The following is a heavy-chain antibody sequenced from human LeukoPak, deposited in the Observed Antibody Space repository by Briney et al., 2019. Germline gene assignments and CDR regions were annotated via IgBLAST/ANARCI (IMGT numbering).Heavy chain of an antibody. Sequence: SETLSLTCAVYGGSFSGYYWSWIRQPPGKGMEWIGEINHSGSTNYNPSLKSRVTISVDTSKNQFSLKLSSVTAADTAVYYCARQSRIYNWFDPWGQGTLVTVSS. J-gene: IGHJ5*02. D-gene: IGHD2-15*01. CDR3: ARQSRIYNWFDP. CDR1: GGSFSGYY. CDR2: INHSGST. V-gene: IGHV4-34*01.